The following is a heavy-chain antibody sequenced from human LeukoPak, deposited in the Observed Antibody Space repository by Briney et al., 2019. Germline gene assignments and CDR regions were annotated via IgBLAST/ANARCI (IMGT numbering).Heavy chain of an antibody. V-gene: IGHV5-51*01. D-gene: IGHD4-17*01. CDR1: GYSFTSYW. CDR3: ARHSENDYGDLHLDY. CDR2: IYPGDSDT. Sequence: GESLKISCKGSGYSFTSYWIGWVRQMPGKGLEWMGIIYPGDSDTRYSPSFQGQVTISANKSISTAYLQWSSLKASDTAMYYCARHSENDYGDLHLDYWGQGTLVTVSS. J-gene: IGHJ4*02.